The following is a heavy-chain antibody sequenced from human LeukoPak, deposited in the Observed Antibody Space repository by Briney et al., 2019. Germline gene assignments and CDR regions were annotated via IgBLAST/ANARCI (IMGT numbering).Heavy chain of an antibody. CDR2: ISYDGSNK. V-gene: IGHV3-30*03. CDR1: GFTFSTYG. J-gene: IGHJ3*02. D-gene: IGHD2-2*03. Sequence: PGGSLRLSCAASGFTFSTYGMHWVRQAPGKGLEWVAVISYDGSNKFYGDSVKGRFTISRDNAKNSLYLQMNSLRAEDTAVYYCARDGYDWTFFDIWGQGTMVTVSS. CDR3: ARDGYDWTFFDI.